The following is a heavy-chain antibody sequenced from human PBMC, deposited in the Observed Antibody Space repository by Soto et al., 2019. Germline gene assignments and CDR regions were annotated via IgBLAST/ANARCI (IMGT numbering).Heavy chain of an antibody. CDR1: GFSLSSYT. CDR2: ITNRGTHT. D-gene: IGHD2-15*01. Sequence: GSLSLSCTASGFSLSSYTMNWVRQAPGKGLQWVASITNRGTHTYSADSVKGRFTISRDNDKNSLYLQMNNLRAEDTANYYCTRAHEVAWFDSWGLGTLVTVSS. CDR3: TRAHEVAWFDS. J-gene: IGHJ5*01. V-gene: IGHV3-21*06.